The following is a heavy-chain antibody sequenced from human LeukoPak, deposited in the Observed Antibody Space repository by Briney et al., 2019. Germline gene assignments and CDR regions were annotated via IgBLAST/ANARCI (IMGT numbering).Heavy chain of an antibody. D-gene: IGHD6-19*01. J-gene: IGHJ4*02. Sequence: GGSLRLSCAASGFTFSSYSMNWVRHAPGKGLGWGSYISSSRSTIYYADSAKGRVTISRDNAKNSLYRPKNSLRTQDTAVYYSARAQWRPPVYSGEGTLVTASS. CDR2: ISSSRSTI. CDR1: GFTFSSYS. V-gene: IGHV3-48*01. CDR3: ARAQWRPPVY.